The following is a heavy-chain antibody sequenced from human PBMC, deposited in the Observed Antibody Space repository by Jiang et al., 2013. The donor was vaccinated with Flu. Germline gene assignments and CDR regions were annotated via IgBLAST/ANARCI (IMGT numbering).Heavy chain of an antibody. J-gene: IGHJ5*02. D-gene: IGHD3-22*01. Sequence: LKSRVTISVDTSKNQFSLKLSSVTAADTAVYYCARGKVVIRWFDPWGQGTLVTVSS. V-gene: IGHV4-34*01. CDR3: ARGKVVIRWFDP.